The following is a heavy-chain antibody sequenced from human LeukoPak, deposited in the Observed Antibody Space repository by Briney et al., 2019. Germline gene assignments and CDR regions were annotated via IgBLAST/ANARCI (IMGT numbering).Heavy chain of an antibody. CDR1: GGSISSYY. Sequence: SETLSLTCTVSGGSISSYYWSWIRQPPGKGLEWIGYIYYSGSTNYNPSLKSRVTISVDTSKNKFPLKMSSVPAADTAVYYCARDYYGSGSYYTREINWFDPWGQGTLVTVSS. V-gene: IGHV4-59*01. D-gene: IGHD3-10*01. CDR3: ARDYYGSGSYYTREINWFDP. J-gene: IGHJ5*02. CDR2: IYYSGST.